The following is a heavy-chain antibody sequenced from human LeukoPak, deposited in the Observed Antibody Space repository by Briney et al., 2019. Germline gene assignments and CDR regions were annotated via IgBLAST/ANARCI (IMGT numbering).Heavy chain of an antibody. CDR3: AREGSSSSGLFDY. J-gene: IGHJ4*02. D-gene: IGHD6-6*01. Sequence: ASVKVSCKASGYTFTGYYMHWVRQAPGQGLEWMGRINPNSGGTNYAQKFQGRVTMTRDTSISTAYMELSRLRSDDTAVYYCAREGSSSSGLFDYWGQGTLVTVSS. V-gene: IGHV1-2*06. CDR1: GYTFTGYY. CDR2: INPNSGGT.